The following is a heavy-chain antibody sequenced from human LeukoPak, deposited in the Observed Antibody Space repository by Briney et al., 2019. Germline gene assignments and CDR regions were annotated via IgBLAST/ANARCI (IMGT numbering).Heavy chain of an antibody. V-gene: IGHV4-59*01. CDR1: GGSISSYY. D-gene: IGHD1-26*01. CDR2: IYYSGST. CDR3: ARDGSGAFDL. J-gene: IGHJ2*01. Sequence: SETLSLXCTVSGGSISSYYWSWNRQPPGKGLEWIGYIYYSGSTNYNPSLKSRVTISVDTSKNQFSLKLSSVTAADTAVYYCARDGSGAFDLWGRGTLGIVA.